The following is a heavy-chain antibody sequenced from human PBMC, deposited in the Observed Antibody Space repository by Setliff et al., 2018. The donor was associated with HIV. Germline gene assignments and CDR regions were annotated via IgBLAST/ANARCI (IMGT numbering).Heavy chain of an antibody. CDR3: ARGRSITIFGVAYFDF. V-gene: IGHV4-39*01. CDR1: GGAISTSSYY. D-gene: IGHD3-3*01. CDR2: IFYSGTT. J-gene: IGHJ4*02. Sequence: SETLSLTCTVSGGAISTSSYYWGWIRQPPGKGPEWIGSIFYSGTTYYNPSLKSRVTISVDTSKNQFSLNLSSVTAADTAVYYCARGRSITIFGVAYFDFWGQGTQVTVSS.